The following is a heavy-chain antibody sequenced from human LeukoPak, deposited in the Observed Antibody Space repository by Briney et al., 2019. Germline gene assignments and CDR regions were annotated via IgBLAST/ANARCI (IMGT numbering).Heavy chain of an antibody. Sequence: SETLSLTCAVYGGSFSGYFWTWIRQPPGKGLEWIGEINHSGSTNYSPSLKSRVTISVDTSKNQFSLKLSSVTAADTAVYYCARSSEGIISHSAFFDYWGQGTLVTVSS. CDR2: INHSGST. J-gene: IGHJ4*02. CDR3: ARSSEGIISHSAFFDY. CDR1: GGSFSGYF. V-gene: IGHV4-34*01. D-gene: IGHD2-21*01.